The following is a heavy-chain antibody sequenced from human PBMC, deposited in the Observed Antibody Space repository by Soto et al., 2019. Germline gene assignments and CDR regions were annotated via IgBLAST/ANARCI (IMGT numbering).Heavy chain of an antibody. CDR2: IKEDGSER. V-gene: IGHV3-7*05. Sequence: PGGSLRLSCAASGFTFSNYWMIWVRQAPGKGLEWVANIKEDGSERNYVDSVKGRLTISRDNAKNSLYLQLNSLRAEDTAVYYCARAGSENDYWGQGTLVTVSS. CDR3: ARAGSENDY. J-gene: IGHJ4*02. CDR1: GFTFSNYW. D-gene: IGHD3-10*01.